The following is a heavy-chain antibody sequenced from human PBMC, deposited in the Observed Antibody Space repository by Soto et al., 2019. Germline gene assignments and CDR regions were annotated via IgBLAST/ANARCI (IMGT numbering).Heavy chain of an antibody. CDR2: IFWDDDK. V-gene: IGHV2-5*02. CDR1: GFSLSTTGVG. D-gene: IGHD3-10*01. Sequence: QITLKESGPTLVKPTQTLTLTCTFSGFSLSTTGVGVGWIRQPPRKALEWLALIFWDDDKRYSPSLKSRLTITKDTSKNQVVRTMTTMAPVDTGTYSCAHARGSPEWFDPWGQGPLVTVSS. CDR3: AHARGSPEWFDP. J-gene: IGHJ5*02.